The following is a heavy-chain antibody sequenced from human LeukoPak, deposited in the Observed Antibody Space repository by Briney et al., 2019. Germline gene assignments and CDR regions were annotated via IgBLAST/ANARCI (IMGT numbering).Heavy chain of an antibody. J-gene: IGHJ6*03. V-gene: IGHV4-4*07. CDR2: INSSGRT. CDR3: ARGWFGELYRYNYYYMDV. D-gene: IGHD3-10*01. Sequence: SETLSLTCTVSGGSISTNYWSWIRQPAGKGLEWVGHINSSGRTKYNPSLKSRVTMSVGTSKNHFSLKLSSVTAADTAVYYCARGWFGELYRYNYYYMDVWGKGTTVTISS. CDR1: GGSISTNY.